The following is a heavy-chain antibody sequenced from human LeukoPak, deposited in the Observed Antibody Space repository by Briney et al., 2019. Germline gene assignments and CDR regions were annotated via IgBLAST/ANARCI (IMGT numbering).Heavy chain of an antibody. Sequence: PSETLSLTCTVSGGSISSYYWGWIRQPPGKGLEWIGSIYHSGSTYYNPSLKGRVTISVDTSKNQFSLKLSSVTAADTAVYYCATEGYCSGGSCPRDNWFDPWGQGTLVTVSS. CDR2: IYHSGST. J-gene: IGHJ5*02. CDR1: GGSISSYY. CDR3: ATEGYCSGGSCPRDNWFDP. V-gene: IGHV4-38-2*02. D-gene: IGHD2-15*01.